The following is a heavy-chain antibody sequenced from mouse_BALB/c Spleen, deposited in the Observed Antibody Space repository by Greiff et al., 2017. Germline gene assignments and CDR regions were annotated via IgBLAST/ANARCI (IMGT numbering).Heavy chain of an antibody. CDR3: ARSYYYGSSYVGFAY. CDR1: GYTFTDYN. Sequence: EVQLQQSGPELVKPGASVKISCKASGYTFTDYNMHWVKQSHGKSLEWIGYIYPYNGGTGYNQKFKSKATLTVDNSSSTAYMELRSLTSEDSAVYYCARSYYYGSSYVGFAYWGQGTLVTVSA. CDR2: IYPYNGGT. D-gene: IGHD1-1*01. J-gene: IGHJ3*01. V-gene: IGHV1S29*02.